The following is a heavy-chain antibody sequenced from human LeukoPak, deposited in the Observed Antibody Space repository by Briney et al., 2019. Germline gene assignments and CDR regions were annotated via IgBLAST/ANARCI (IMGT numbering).Heavy chain of an antibody. CDR1: GYTFTNYG. CDR3: ARDHYGDYPGYYYYGMDV. CDR2: ISAYNGNT. V-gene: IGHV1-18*01. J-gene: IGHJ6*02. D-gene: IGHD4-17*01. Sequence: ASVKVSCKASGYTFTNYGISWVRQAPGQGLKWMGWISAYNGNTNYAQKLQGRVTVTTDTSTSTAYMELNSLRSDDTAVYFCARDHYGDYPGYYYYGMDVWGQGTTVTVSS.